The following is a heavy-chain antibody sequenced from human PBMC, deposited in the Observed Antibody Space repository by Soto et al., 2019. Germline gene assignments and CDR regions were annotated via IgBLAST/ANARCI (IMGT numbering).Heavy chain of an antibody. V-gene: IGHV3-23*01. Sequence: HPGGSLRLSCAGSGFTLSTYGMTWFRQAPGKGLEWVSAITGTGGNTYYVDSVKGRFTSSRDNSKNMLYLQMNSVRVEDTAVYYCARIRGYWYGLDVWGQGTTVTVSS. CDR3: ARIRGYWYGLDV. J-gene: IGHJ6*02. CDR1: GFTLSTYG. CDR2: ITGTGGNT.